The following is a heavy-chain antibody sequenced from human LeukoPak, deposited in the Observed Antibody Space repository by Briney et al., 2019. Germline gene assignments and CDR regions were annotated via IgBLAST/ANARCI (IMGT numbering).Heavy chain of an antibody. D-gene: IGHD6-13*01. CDR3: ARHSAGIAAAGTVGFDY. Sequence: SETLSLTCTVSGGSISSYYWSWIRQPPGKGLEWIGYIYYSGSTNYNPSLKSRVTISVDTSKNQFSLKLSSVAAADTAVYYCARHSAGIAAAGTVGFDYWXXXXLVTVSS. CDR2: IYYSGST. V-gene: IGHV4-59*08. CDR1: GGSISSYY. J-gene: IGHJ4*01.